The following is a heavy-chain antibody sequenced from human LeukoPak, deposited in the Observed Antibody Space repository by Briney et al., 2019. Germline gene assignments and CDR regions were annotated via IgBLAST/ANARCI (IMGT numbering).Heavy chain of an antibody. CDR3: ARGSWGYRPLLFLDY. D-gene: IGHD2-21*01. CDR1: GGSFSNYY. J-gene: IGHJ4*02. Sequence: SETLSLTCSVSGGSFSNYYWSWIRQPAGKGLEWIGRIYTSGSTNYNPSLKSRVTMSVDTSQKEVSLTLSSMTAADTAVYCCARGSWGYRPLLFLDYWGQGTLVNVS. V-gene: IGHV4-4*07. CDR2: IYTSGST.